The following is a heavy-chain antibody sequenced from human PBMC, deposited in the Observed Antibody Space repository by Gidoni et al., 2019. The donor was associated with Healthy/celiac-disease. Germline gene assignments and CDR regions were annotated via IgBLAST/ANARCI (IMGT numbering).Heavy chain of an antibody. D-gene: IGHD5-12*01. J-gene: IGHJ5*02. V-gene: IGHV1-8*01. Sequence: QVQLVQSGAEVKKPGASVKVSCKASGYTFTSYDINWVRPATGQGLKWIGWMNPNSGNTDYAQKFQGRVTMTRNTSISTAYRELRSLRSEDTAVYYCARARGYSGYDSAWGQGTLVTVSS. CDR1: GYTFTSYD. CDR3: ARARGYSGYDSA. CDR2: MNPNSGNT.